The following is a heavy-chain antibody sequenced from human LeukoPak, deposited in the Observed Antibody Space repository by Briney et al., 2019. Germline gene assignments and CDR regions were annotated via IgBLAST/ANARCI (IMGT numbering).Heavy chain of an antibody. CDR1: GYSFTSYW. Sequence: GESLKISCKGSGYSFTSYWIGWVRQIPGKGLEWMGIIYPGDSDTRYSPSFQGQVTISDDNSISTAYLQWSSLKASDTAMYYCARLHYYDILTGYYFDYWGQGTLVTVSS. V-gene: IGHV5-51*01. J-gene: IGHJ4*02. CDR2: IYPGDSDT. D-gene: IGHD3-9*01. CDR3: ARLHYYDILTGYYFDY.